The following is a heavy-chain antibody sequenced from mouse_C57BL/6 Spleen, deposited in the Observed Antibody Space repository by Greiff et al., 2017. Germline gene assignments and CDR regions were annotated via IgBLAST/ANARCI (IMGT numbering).Heavy chain of an antibody. J-gene: IGHJ2*01. CDR2: ISSGGSYT. D-gene: IGHD2-5*01. V-gene: IGHV5-6*01. Sequence: EVQLVESGGDLVKPGGSLKLSCAASGFTFSSYGMSWVRQTPDKRLEWVAIISSGGSYTYYPDSVKGRFTISRDNAKNTLYLHMSSLKSEDTAMFYCARRNYSIDYWGQGTTLTVSS. CDR1: GFTFSSYG. CDR3: ARRNYSIDY.